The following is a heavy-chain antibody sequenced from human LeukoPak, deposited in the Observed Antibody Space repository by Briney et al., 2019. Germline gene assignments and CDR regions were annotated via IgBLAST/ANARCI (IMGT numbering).Heavy chain of an antibody. J-gene: IGHJ4*02. CDR3: AKSRADIVATDPYFDY. V-gene: IGHV3-23*01. D-gene: IGHD5-12*01. CDR2: ISGSGGTT. Sequence: GGSLRLSCAASGFTFSNYWMHWVRHAPGKGLEWVSAISGSGGTTYYADSVKGQFTIYRDNSKNTLYLQMNSLRAEDTAVYYCAKSRADIVATDPYFDYWGQGTLVTVSS. CDR1: GFTFSNYW.